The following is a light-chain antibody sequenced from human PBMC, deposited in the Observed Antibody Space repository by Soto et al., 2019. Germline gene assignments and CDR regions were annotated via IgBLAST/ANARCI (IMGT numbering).Light chain of an antibody. V-gene: IGKV1-39*01. CDR1: QSISSH. Sequence: DIQITQSPSPLSASVGDRVTITCRASQSISSHLNWYQQKSGKAPELLIYDVFSLQSGVPSRFSGSGSGTDFTLTISSLQPEDFATYFCQQSYSTPYTFGQGTKVDIK. J-gene: IGKJ2*01. CDR3: QQSYSTPYT. CDR2: DVF.